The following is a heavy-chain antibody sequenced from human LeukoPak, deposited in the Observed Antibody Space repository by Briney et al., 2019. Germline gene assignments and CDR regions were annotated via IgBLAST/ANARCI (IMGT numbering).Heavy chain of an antibody. D-gene: IGHD3-3*01. CDR3: AKEALRAAIFGVVISGYFDY. CDR1: GFTFSSYG. J-gene: IGHJ4*02. V-gene: IGHV3-30*02. CDR2: ILSDGSKE. Sequence: GGSLRPSCAASGFTFSSYGMHWVRQAPGKGLEWVAVILSDGSKEFYTDSVKGRFTISRDNSKNTLYLQMNSLRAEDTAVYYCAKEALRAAIFGVVISGYFDYWGQGTLVTVSS.